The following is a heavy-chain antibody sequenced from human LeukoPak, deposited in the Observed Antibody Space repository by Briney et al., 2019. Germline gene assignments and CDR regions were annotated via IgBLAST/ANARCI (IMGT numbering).Heavy chain of an antibody. CDR1: GGSFSGYY. J-gene: IGHJ4*02. D-gene: IGHD2-15*01. CDR3: ARGMVVAANGGFDY. V-gene: IGHV4-34*01. CDR2: INHSGGT. Sequence: PSETLSLTCAVYGGSFSGYYWSWIRQPPGKGLEWIGEINHSGGTNYNPSLKSRVTISVDTSKNQFSLKLSSVTAADTAVYYCARGMVVAANGGFDYWGQGTLVTVSS.